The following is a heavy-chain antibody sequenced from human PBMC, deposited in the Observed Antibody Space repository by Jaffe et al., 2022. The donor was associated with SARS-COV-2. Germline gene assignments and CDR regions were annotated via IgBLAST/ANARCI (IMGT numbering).Heavy chain of an antibody. CDR2: SSYDGTDK. V-gene: IGHV3-30*04. J-gene: IGHJ4*02. D-gene: IGHD5-18*01. CDR3: ARGGIQVSLFDY. CDR1: GFTFSAYA. Sequence: QVQLVESGGGVVQPGRSLRLSCAASGFTFSAYAMHWVRQAPGKGLEWVAVSSYDGTDKHYADSVKGRFTISRDNSKNTLYLQMNSLRTEDTAVYYCARGGIQVSLFDYWGQGTLVTVPS.